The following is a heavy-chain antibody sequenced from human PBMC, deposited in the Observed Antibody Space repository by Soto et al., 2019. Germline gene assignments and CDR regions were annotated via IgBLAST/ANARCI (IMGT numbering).Heavy chain of an antibody. CDR1: GFSLSTSGVG. CDR3: TPRTGPGVTCSDP. D-gene: IGHD2-2*01. J-gene: IGHJ5*02. Sequence: KESGPTLVKPTQTLTLTCTFSGFSLSTSGVGVGWIRQPPGKALEWLALIFWDDVKRYSPSLKSRLTITKDTSKNQVVLTMTTMAPVDTGTYYCTPRTGPGVTCSDPGGQGTRSPSPQ. V-gene: IGHV2-5*02. CDR2: IFWDDVK.